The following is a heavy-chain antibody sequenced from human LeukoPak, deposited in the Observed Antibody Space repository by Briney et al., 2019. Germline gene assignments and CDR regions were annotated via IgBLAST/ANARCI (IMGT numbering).Heavy chain of an antibody. J-gene: IGHJ3*02. Sequence: ASVKVSCKASGGTFSSYAISWVRQAPGQGLEWMGGIIPIFGTTNYAQKFQGRVTITADESTSTAYMELSSLRSEDTAVYCCARKGTYYYDSKGAFDIWGQGTMVTVSS. CDR2: IIPIFGTT. CDR3: ARKGTYYYDSKGAFDI. D-gene: IGHD3-22*01. CDR1: GGTFSSYA. V-gene: IGHV1-69*13.